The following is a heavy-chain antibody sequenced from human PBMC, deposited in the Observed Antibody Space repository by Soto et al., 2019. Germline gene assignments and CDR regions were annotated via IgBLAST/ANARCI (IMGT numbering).Heavy chain of an antibody. V-gene: IGHV1-18*01. CDR3: VRDSGSGYDR. CDR1: GYTFRSHG. J-gene: IGHJ5*02. D-gene: IGHD3-22*01. Sequence: QVQLVQSAAEVKKPGASVKVSCATSGYTFRSHGISWVRQAPGQGLEWMGWISAYNGNTDFVQRFQGRVTMTTDSSTSTAYIELRSLRYDDTAVYYCVRDSGSGYDRWGQGTCVTVSA. CDR2: ISAYNGNT.